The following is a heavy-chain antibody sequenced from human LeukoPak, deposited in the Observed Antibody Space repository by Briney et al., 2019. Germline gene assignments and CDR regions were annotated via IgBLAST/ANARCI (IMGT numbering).Heavy chain of an antibody. CDR1: GFTFSDYY. CDR2: ITSSGDDI. Sequence: GGSLRLSCAASGFTFSDYYMSWIRQATGKGLEWVAYITSSGDDIYYADSVKGRFTISRDNAKDALFLRMSSLRVEDTATYYCASDIVATSGDFWGQGTLVSVSS. V-gene: IGHV3-11*01. J-gene: IGHJ4*02. CDR3: ASDIVATSGDF. D-gene: IGHD5-12*01.